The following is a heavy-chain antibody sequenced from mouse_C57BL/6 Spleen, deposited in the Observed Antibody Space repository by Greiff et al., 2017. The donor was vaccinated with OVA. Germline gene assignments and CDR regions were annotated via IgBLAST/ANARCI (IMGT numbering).Heavy chain of an antibody. Sequence: QVQLQQSGAELVRPGASVTLSCKASGYTFTDYEMHWVKQTPVHGLEWIGAIDPETGGTAYNQKFKGKAILTADKSSSTAYMERRSLTSEDSAVYYCTRWLPSYFDVWGTGTTVTVSS. CDR2: IDPETGGT. J-gene: IGHJ1*03. D-gene: IGHD2-2*01. CDR3: TRWLPSYFDV. V-gene: IGHV1-15*01. CDR1: GYTFTDYE.